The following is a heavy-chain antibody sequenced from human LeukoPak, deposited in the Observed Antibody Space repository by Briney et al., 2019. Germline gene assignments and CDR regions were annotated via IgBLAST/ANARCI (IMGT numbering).Heavy chain of an antibody. J-gene: IGHJ4*02. V-gene: IGHV1-69*05. CDR1: GGIFSSYA. CDR3: ATNYYYDSSGYSLFAY. D-gene: IGHD3-22*01. CDR2: IIPIFGTA. Sequence: SVKVSCKASGGIFSSYAISWVRQAPGQGLEWMGRIIPIFGTANYAQKFQGRVTITTDESTSTAYMELSSLRSEDTAVYYCATNYYYDSSGYSLFAYWGQGTLVTVSS.